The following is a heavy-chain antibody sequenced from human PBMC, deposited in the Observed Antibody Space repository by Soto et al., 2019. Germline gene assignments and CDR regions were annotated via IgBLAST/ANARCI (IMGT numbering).Heavy chain of an antibody. CDR1: GGSISSSSYY. D-gene: IGHD6-13*01. Sequence: PSETLSLTCPVSGGSISSSSYYWGWIRQPPGKGLEWIGSIYYSGSTYYNPSLKSRVTISVDTSKNQFSLKLSSVTAADTAVYYCARRVAAAGKNPYFDYWGQGTLVTVSS. J-gene: IGHJ4*02. V-gene: IGHV4-39*01. CDR2: IYYSGST. CDR3: ARRVAAAGKNPYFDY.